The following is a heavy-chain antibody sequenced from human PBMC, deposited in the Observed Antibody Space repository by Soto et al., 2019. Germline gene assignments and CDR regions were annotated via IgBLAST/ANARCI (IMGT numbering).Heavy chain of an antibody. D-gene: IGHD3-9*01. J-gene: IGHJ4*02. CDR3: ARLPYDILTGYLWGTFDY. CDR2: IYPGDSDT. Sequence: GESLKISCQGSGYSFTSYWIGWVRQMPGKGLEWMGIIYPGDSDTRYSPSFQGQVTISADKSITTAYLQWSSLKASDTAMYYFARLPYDILTGYLWGTFDYWGQGTLVTVSS. CDR1: GYSFTSYW. V-gene: IGHV5-51*01.